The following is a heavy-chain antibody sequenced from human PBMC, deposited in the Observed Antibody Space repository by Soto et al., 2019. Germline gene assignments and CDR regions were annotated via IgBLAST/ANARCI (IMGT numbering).Heavy chain of an antibody. J-gene: IGHJ3*02. V-gene: IGHV3-33*01. CDR2: IWYDGSNK. CDR3: AREVGATTDDAFDI. D-gene: IGHD1-26*01. Sequence: QVQLVESGGGVVQPGRSLRLSCAASGFTFSSYGMHWVRQAPGKGLEWVAVIWYDGSNKYYADSVKGRFTISRDISKNTLYLQMNSLRAEDTAVYYCAREVGATTDDAFDIWGQGTMVTVSS. CDR1: GFTFSSYG.